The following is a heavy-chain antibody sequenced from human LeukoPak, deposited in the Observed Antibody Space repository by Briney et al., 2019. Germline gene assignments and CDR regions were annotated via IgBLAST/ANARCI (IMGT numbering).Heavy chain of an antibody. CDR3: ARAGIVGAIDY. CDR1: GFTFSSYG. V-gene: IGHV3-7*01. Sequence: GGSLRLSCAASGFTFSSYGMHWVRQAPGKGLEWVANIKQDGSEKYYVDSVKGRFTISRDNAKNSLYLQMNSLRAEDTAVYYCARAGIVGAIDYWGQGTLVTVSS. D-gene: IGHD1-26*01. CDR2: IKQDGSEK. J-gene: IGHJ4*02.